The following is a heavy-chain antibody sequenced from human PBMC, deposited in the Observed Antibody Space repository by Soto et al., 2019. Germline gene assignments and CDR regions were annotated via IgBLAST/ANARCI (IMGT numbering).Heavy chain of an antibody. CDR1: GGSISSDY. J-gene: IGHJ5*02. CDR3: ARQLDIVVVPAAQTIWGGFDP. V-gene: IGHV4-59*08. CDR2: IYYSGST. Sequence: WETLTLTCTVYGGSISSDYWRWIRQHPGKGLEWIGYIYYSGSTNYNPSLKSRVTISVDASKNQFSLKLSSVTAADTAVYYCARQLDIVVVPAAQTIWGGFDPWGQGTLVTVSS. D-gene: IGHD2-2*01.